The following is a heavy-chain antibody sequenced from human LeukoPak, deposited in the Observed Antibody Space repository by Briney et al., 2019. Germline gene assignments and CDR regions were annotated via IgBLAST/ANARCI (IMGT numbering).Heavy chain of an antibody. D-gene: IGHD1-14*01. V-gene: IGHV3-30*02. CDR3: ARTYNPDY. CDR2: IRYDGNNK. J-gene: IGHJ4*02. Sequence: GGSLRLSCAASGFTFSSYGMHWVRQAPGKGLEWVSYIRYDGNNKYYGDSVKGRLTVSRDNSKNTLYLQMNSLRVEDTAVYYCARTYNPDYWGQGTLVTVSS. CDR1: GFTFSSYG.